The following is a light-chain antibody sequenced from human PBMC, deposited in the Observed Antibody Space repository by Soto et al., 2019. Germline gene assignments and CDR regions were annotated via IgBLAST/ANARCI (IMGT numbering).Light chain of an antibody. J-gene: IGKJ1*01. V-gene: IGKV1-5*01. CDR2: DAS. CDR3: QQSYSTPRT. CDR1: QSISSG. Sequence: DIQMTQSPSTLSASVGDRVTITCRASQSISSGLAWYQKKPGKAPRLLIYDASTLESGVPSRFSGSGSGTDFTLTISCLQSEDFATYYCQQSYSTPRTFGQGTKVDIK.